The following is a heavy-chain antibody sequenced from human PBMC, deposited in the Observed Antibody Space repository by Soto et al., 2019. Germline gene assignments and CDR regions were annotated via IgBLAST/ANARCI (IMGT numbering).Heavy chain of an antibody. J-gene: IGHJ4*02. V-gene: IGHV1-18*01. D-gene: IGHD1-1*01. CDR3: ARDDVATGTTIAGLFDY. CDR1: GYTFTSYG. Sequence: GASVKVSCKASGYTFTSYGFSWVRQAPGQGLEWMGWISAYNGNTNYAQKLQGRVTMTTDTSTSTAYMELRSLRSDDTAVYYCARDDVATGTTIAGLFDYWGQGTLVTVSS. CDR2: ISAYNGNT.